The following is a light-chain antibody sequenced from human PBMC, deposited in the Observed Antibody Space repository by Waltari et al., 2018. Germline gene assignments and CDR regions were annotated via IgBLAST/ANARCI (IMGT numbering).Light chain of an antibody. CDR3: QQFYNIPIT. Sequence: DIVMTQSTDSLAVSVGQGATIHRRSSQTILYSSNNKNYLGWYQQKPGQPPKLLINLASTRESGVPDRFSGSESGTDFTLTISSLEAEDAAVYYGQQFYNIPITFGQGTRLEIQ. J-gene: IGKJ5*01. CDR1: QTILYSSNNKNY. CDR2: LAS. V-gene: IGKV4-1*01.